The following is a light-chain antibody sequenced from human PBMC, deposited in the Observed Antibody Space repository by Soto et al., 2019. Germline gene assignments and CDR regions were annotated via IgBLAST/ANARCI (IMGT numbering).Light chain of an antibody. V-gene: IGLV1-51*01. CDR1: SSNIGGNS. J-gene: IGLJ1*01. CDR3: GSWDSSLSAYV. Sequence: QSVMTQPPSVSAAPGQKVTISCSGSSSNIGGNSVSWYQQLPGPAPKLLIYDDNKRPSGIPDRCSGSKSGTSATLGITGFQTGDEADYYCGSWDSSLSAYVFGTGTKVTVL. CDR2: DDN.